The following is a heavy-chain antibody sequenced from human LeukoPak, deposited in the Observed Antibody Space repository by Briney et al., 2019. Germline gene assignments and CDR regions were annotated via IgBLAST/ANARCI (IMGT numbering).Heavy chain of an antibody. D-gene: IGHD6-19*01. CDR3: ARDCIRVAGTTVWFDP. CDR1: GYTFTGYY. V-gene: IGHV1-2*02. Sequence: ASVKVSCKASGYTFTGYYMHWVRQAPGQGLEWMGWINPNSGGTNYAQKFQGRVTMTRDTSISTAYMELSRLRSDDTAVYYCARDCIRVAGTTVWFDPWGQGTLVTVSS. J-gene: IGHJ5*02. CDR2: INPNSGGT.